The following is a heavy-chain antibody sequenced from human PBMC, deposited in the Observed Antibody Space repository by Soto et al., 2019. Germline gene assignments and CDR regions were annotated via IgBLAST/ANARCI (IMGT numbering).Heavy chain of an antibody. CDR3: AINGIYSSGWYSYYYYGMDV. V-gene: IGHV3-23*01. J-gene: IGHJ6*02. D-gene: IGHD6-19*01. Sequence: GGSLRLSCAASGFTFSSYAMSWVRQAPGKGLEWVSAISGSGGSTYYADSVKGRFTISRDNSKNTLYLQMNSLRAEDTAVYYCAINGIYSSGWYSYYYYGMDVWGQGTTVTVSS. CDR1: GFTFSSYA. CDR2: ISGSGGST.